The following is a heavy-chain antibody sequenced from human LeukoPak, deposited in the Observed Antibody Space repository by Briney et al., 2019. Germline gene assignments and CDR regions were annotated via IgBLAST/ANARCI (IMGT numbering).Heavy chain of an antibody. CDR2: ISAYNGNT. J-gene: IGHJ6*02. V-gene: IGHV1-18*01. Sequence: ASVKVSCKASGYTFTSYGISWVRQAPGQGLEWMGWISAYNGNTNYAQKLQGRVTMTTDTSTSTAYMELRSLRSDDTAVYYCARDVLNIVWFGEPTSNYYYYGMDVWGQGTTVTVSS. D-gene: IGHD3-10*01. CDR3: ARDVLNIVWFGEPTSNYYYYGMDV. CDR1: GYTFTSYG.